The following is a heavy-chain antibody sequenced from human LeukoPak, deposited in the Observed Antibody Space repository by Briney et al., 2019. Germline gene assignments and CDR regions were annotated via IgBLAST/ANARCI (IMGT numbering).Heavy chain of an antibody. CDR1: GFIFSDYY. J-gene: IGHJ4*02. CDR2: VDPGSGGT. CDR3: TRGSMLRGVSDFDY. V-gene: IGHV1-2*02. Sequence: ASVKVSCKASGFIFSDYYLNWVRQAPGQGLEWMGWVDPGSGGTDFAQKFQGRVTMTRDTSISTAYMEVNRLTSDDTAVYYRTRGSMLRGVSDFDYWGQGTLVTVSS. D-gene: IGHD3-10*01.